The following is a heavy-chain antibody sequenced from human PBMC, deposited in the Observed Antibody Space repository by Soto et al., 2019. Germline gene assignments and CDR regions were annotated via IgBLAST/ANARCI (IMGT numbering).Heavy chain of an antibody. D-gene: IGHD2-21*01. CDR3: ARADAVNMFGGASAIDY. V-gene: IGHV3-33*01. CDR1: GFTFSSDV. CDR2: IWYDGNSQ. Sequence: QVQLVESGGGVVQPGRSLRLSCAASGFTFSSDVMHWVRQAPGKGLGWVALIWYDGNSQHYADSVKGRFTISRDNSKNTLYLQTNSLTVEDTAVYYCARADAVNMFGGASAIDYWGQGTLVTVSS. J-gene: IGHJ4*02.